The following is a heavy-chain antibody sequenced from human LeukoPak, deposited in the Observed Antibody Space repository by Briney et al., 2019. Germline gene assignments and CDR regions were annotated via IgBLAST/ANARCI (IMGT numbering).Heavy chain of an antibody. V-gene: IGHV3-7*01. CDR2: IKQDGSEK. CDR3: ARVERGKRWLQAPSYFDY. CDR1: GFTFSGYW. J-gene: IGHJ4*02. Sequence: PGGSLRLSCAASGFTFSGYWMSWVRQAPGKGLECVANIKQDGSEKYYVDSVKGRFTISRDNAENSLFLQMNSLRAEDTAVYYCARVERGKRWLQAPSYFDYWGQGTLVTVSS. D-gene: IGHD5-24*01.